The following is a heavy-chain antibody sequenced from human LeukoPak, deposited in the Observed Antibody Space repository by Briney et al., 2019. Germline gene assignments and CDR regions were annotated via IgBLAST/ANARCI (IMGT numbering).Heavy chain of an antibody. J-gene: IGHJ6*03. V-gene: IGHV3-9*01. CDR3: AKASGGSYYYYYMDV. D-gene: IGHD3-10*01. CDR1: GFTFDDYA. CDR2: ISWNSGSI. Sequence: GGSLRLSCAASGFTFDDYAMHWVRQAPGKGLEWVSGISWNSGSIGYSDSVKGRFTISRDNAKNSLYLQMNSLRAEDTALYYCAKASGGSYYYYYMDVWGKGTTVTVSS.